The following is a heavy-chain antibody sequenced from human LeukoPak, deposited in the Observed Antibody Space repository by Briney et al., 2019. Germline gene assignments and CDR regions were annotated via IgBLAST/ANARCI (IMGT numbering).Heavy chain of an antibody. V-gene: IGHV3-48*03. CDR3: AELGITMIGGV. D-gene: IGHD3-10*02. CDR2: ISSSGSTI. J-gene: IGHJ6*04. Sequence: GGSLRLSCTTSGFTFGDYAMTWVRQAPGKGLEWVSYISSSGSTIYYADSVKGRFTISRDNAKNSLYLQMNSLRAEDTAVYYCAELGITMIGGVWGKGTTVTISS. CDR1: GFTFGDYA.